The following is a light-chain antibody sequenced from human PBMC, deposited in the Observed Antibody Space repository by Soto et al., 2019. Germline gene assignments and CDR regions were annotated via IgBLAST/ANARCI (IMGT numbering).Light chain of an antibody. CDR3: LQDYSSPIT. Sequence: AILLTQSPSSLSASVGDRITITCRASQDISNDLGWFQQKPGKAPKLLIYAASILQTGVPSRFSGSGSGSAFSLTITSLQPEDFATYYCLQDYSSPITFGQGTRLEIK. V-gene: IGKV1-6*02. CDR1: QDISND. CDR2: AAS. J-gene: IGKJ5*01.